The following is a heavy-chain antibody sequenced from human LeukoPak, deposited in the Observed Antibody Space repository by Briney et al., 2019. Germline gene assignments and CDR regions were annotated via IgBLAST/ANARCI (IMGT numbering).Heavy chain of an antibody. V-gene: IGHV4-4*02. D-gene: IGHD3-22*01. CDR2: IYHSGST. CDR3: AIVSFDSSGYVFDY. Sequence: SETLSLTCAVSGGAISSSNWWSWVRQPPGKGLEWIGEIYHSGSTNYNSSLKSRVTISVDKSKSQFSMKLSSMTAADTAVYYCAIVSFDSSGYVFDYWGQGTLVTVSS. J-gene: IGHJ4*02. CDR1: GGAISSSNW.